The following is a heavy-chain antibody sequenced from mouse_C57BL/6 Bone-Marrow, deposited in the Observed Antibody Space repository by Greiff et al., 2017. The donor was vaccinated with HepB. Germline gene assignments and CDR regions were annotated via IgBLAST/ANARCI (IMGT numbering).Heavy chain of an antibody. CDR1: GYTFTSYW. Sequence: QVQLQQPGAELVMPGASVKLSCKASGYTFTSYWMHWVKQRPGQGLEWIGEIDPSDSYTNYNQKFKGKSTLTVDKSSSTAYMQLSSLTSADSAVYYCASGLEYYFDYWGQGTTLTVSS. D-gene: IGHD2-13*01. CDR2: IDPSDSYT. V-gene: IGHV1-69*01. J-gene: IGHJ2*01. CDR3: ASGLEYYFDY.